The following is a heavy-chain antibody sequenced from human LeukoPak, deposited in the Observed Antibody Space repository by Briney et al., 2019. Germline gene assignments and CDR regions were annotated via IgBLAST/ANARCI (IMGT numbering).Heavy chain of an antibody. D-gene: IGHD5-12*01. CDR1: GGTFSSYA. V-gene: IGHV1-69*01. Sequence: EASVKVSCKASGGTFSSYAISWVRQAPGQGLEWMGGIIPIFGTANYAQKLQGRVTITADESTSTAYMELSSLRSEDTAVYYCARDDSGYDHGLLDYWGQGTLVTVSS. CDR2: IIPIFGTA. J-gene: IGHJ4*02. CDR3: ARDDSGYDHGLLDY.